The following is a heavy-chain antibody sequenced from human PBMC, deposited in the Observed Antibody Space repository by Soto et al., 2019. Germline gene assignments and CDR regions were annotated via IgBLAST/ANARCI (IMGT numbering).Heavy chain of an antibody. J-gene: IGHJ4*02. CDR1: GSIFRGYG. CDR3: ARDGIGGTVFRGFCDY. D-gene: IGHD1-7*01. V-gene: IGHV3-33*01. Sequence: QEHLVESGGGVVQPGTSLRLSCAASGSIFRGYGMHWVRQAPGKGLEWVAVIWYDGSNKYYADSVKGRFTISRDNSKNMLYLQMDSLRAEDTAVYYCARDGIGGTVFRGFCDYWGPGTLVTISS. CDR2: IWYDGSNK.